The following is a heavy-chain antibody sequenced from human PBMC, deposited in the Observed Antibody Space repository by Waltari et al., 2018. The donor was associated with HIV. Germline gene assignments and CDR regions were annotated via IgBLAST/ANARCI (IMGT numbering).Heavy chain of an antibody. CDR3: ARSERYFDWQIDY. CDR1: GYTFTSYT. J-gene: IGHJ4*02. Sequence: QVQLVQSGAEVKKTGDSVKVSCKASGYTFTSYTMHWVRQAPGQRLEWLGWINGGSGNTKYSHMVQGRVTITRETSASTAYMELSSLRSEDTAVYYCARSERYFDWQIDYWGQGTLVTVSS. CDR2: INGGSGNT. D-gene: IGHD3-9*01. V-gene: IGHV1-3*01.